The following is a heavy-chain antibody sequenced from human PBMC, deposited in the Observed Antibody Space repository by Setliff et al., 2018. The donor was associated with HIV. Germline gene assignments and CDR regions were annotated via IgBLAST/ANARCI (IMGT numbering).Heavy chain of an antibody. D-gene: IGHD3-22*01. CDR3: ASPFGASDSGGYEYEAFAI. V-gene: IGHV1-2*06. CDR2: IDPNSGGT. Sequence: ASVKVSCKATGCSFAGHYIHWVRQAHGQELEWLGRIDPNSGGTKYAQKFQGRVTMTRDTSITTAYMELSRLRSDDTAVYYCASPFGASDSGGYEYEAFAIWGQGTMVTVSS. J-gene: IGHJ3*02. CDR1: GCSFAGHY.